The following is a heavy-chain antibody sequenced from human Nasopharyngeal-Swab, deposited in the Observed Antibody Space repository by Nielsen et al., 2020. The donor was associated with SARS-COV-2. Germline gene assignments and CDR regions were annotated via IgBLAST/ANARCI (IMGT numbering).Heavy chain of an antibody. CDR1: GYTFTGYA. CDR3: ARLAPLKFYYYYMDV. CDR2: INAGNGNT. Sequence: ASVKVSCKASGYTFTGYAMHWVRQAPGQRLEWMGWINAGNGNTKYSQKFQGRVTITRDTSASTAYMELSSLRSGDTAVYYCARLAPLKFYYYYMDVWGKGTTVTVSS. J-gene: IGHJ6*03. D-gene: IGHD3-3*02. V-gene: IGHV1-3*01.